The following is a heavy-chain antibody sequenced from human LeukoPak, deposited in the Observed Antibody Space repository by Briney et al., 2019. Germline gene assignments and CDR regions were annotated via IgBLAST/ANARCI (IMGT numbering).Heavy chain of an antibody. CDR1: GGSLSSYY. CDR2: IYYSGST. J-gene: IGHJ6*03. D-gene: IGHD4-11*01. CDR3: ARSYSNDYYYYMDV. Sequence: SETLSLTCTVSGGSLSSYYWSWIRQPPGKGLESIGYIYYSGSTNYNPSLKSRVTISVDTSKNQFSLKLSSVTAADTAVYYCARSYSNDYYYYMDVWGKGTTVTVSS. V-gene: IGHV4-59*01.